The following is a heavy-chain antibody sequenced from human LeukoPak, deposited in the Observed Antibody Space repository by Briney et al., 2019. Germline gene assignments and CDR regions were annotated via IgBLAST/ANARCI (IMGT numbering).Heavy chain of an antibody. J-gene: IGHJ5*02. CDR3: ARAAGWLDP. CDR2: ISNNGRTI. Sequence: GGSLRLSCAASGFIFSDYYMSWIRQAPGKGLEWISYISNNGRTIHYADSVKGRFIISRDNTKKSLYLQMNSLRVEDTAVYYCARAAGWLDPWGRGTLVTVPS. CDR1: GFIFSDYY. D-gene: IGHD6-13*01. V-gene: IGHV3-11*01.